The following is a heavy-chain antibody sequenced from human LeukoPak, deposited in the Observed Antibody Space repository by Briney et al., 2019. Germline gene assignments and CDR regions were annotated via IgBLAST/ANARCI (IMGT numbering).Heavy chain of an antibody. CDR1: GFTFSSYA. J-gene: IGHJ4*02. D-gene: IGHD2-21*02. Sequence: GGSLRLFCAASGFTFSSYAMHWVRQAPGKGLEWVAVISYDGSNKYYADSVKGRFTISRDNSKNTLYLQMNSPRAEDTAVYYCARTLAYCGGDCPHPFDYWGQGTLVTVSS. CDR2: ISYDGSNK. CDR3: ARTLAYCGGDCPHPFDY. V-gene: IGHV3-30-3*01.